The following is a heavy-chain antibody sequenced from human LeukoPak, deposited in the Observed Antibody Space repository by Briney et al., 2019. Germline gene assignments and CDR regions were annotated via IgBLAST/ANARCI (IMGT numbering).Heavy chain of an antibody. D-gene: IGHD3-3*01. V-gene: IGHV3-23*01. CDR1: GFTFSSYA. J-gene: IGHJ6*02. CDR3: AKKLSGYYDFWSGYGMDV. Sequence: PGGSLRLSCADSGFTFSSYAMSWVRQAPGKGLEWVSAISGSGGSTYYADSVKGRFTISRDNSKNTLYLQMNSLRAEDTAVYYCAKKLSGYYDFWSGYGMDVWGQGTTVTVSS. CDR2: ISGSGGST.